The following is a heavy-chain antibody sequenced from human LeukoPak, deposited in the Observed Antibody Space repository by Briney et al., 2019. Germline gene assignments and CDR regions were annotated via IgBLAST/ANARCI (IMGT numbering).Heavy chain of an antibody. Sequence: SETLSLTCAVYGGSFSGYYWSWIRQPPGKGLEWIGEINHSGSTNYNPSLKSRVTISVDTSKNQFSLKLSSVTAADTAVYYCARRRRSSGWFFDYWGQGTLVTVSS. CDR3: ARRRRSSGWFFDY. D-gene: IGHD6-19*01. CDR1: GGSFSGYY. J-gene: IGHJ4*02. CDR2: INHSGST. V-gene: IGHV4-34*01.